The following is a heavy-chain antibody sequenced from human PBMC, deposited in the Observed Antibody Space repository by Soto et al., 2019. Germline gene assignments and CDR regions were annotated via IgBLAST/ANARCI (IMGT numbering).Heavy chain of an antibody. CDR3: ARDPGSYYPYYYFDY. Sequence: GGSLRLSCAASGFTFSSYAVHWVRQAPGKGLEWVAVISYDGSNKYYADSVKGRFTISRDNSKNTLYLQMNSLRAEDTAVYYCARDPGSYYPYYYFDYWGQGTLVTVSS. D-gene: IGHD3-10*01. CDR2: ISYDGSNK. V-gene: IGHV3-30-3*01. CDR1: GFTFSSYA. J-gene: IGHJ4*02.